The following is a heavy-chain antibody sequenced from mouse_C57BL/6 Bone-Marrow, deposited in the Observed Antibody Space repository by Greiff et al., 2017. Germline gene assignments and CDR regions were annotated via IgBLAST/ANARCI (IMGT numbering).Heavy chain of an antibody. CDR1: GYTFTSYW. D-gene: IGHD1-1*01. V-gene: IGHV1-64*01. CDR3: ARGGCPTRSVFAY. Sequence: VQLQQPGAELVKPGASVKLSCKASGYTFTSYWMPWVKQRPGQGLEWIGMIYPNSGSTNYNEKFKSKATLTVDKSSSTAYMQLSSLTSEDSAVYYCARGGCPTRSVFAYWGQGTLVTVSA. J-gene: IGHJ3*01. CDR2: IYPNSGST.